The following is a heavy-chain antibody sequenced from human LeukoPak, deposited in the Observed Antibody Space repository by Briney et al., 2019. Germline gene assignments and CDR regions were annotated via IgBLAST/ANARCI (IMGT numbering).Heavy chain of an antibody. Sequence: GRSLRLSCAASGFTFSSYGMHWVRQAPGKGLEWVAVISYDGSNKYYADSVKGRFTISRDNSKNTLYLQMNSLRAEDTAVYYCARPYGRDYWGQGTLVTVSS. CDR3: ARPYGRDY. CDR2: ISYDGSNK. V-gene: IGHV3-30*19. J-gene: IGHJ4*02. D-gene: IGHD4-17*01. CDR1: GFTFSSYG.